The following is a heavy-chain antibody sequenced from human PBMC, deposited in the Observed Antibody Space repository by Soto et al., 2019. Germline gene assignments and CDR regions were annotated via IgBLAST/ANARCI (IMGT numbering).Heavy chain of an antibody. D-gene: IGHD6-19*01. CDR2: LNPNTGDS. Sequence: ASVKVSCKASGYTFTSYDIYWVRQATGQGLEWMGWLNPNTGDSGYAQKFQGRITVTSDTSINTVHMELNSLRVEDTAVYYCARDAAGSGWFSWGQGTLVTVSS. CDR1: GYTFTSYD. J-gene: IGHJ5*02. V-gene: IGHV1-8*01. CDR3: ARDAAGSGWFS.